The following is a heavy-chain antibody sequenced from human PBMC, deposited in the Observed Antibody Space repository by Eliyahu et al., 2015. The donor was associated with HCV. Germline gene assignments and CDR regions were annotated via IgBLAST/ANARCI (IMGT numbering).Heavy chain of an antibody. CDR3: AHSVGSCSGGSCYWSNYFDY. CDR1: GFSLSTSGVG. V-gene: IGHV2-5*01. CDR2: IYWNDDK. D-gene: IGHD2-15*01. J-gene: IGHJ4*02. Sequence: QITLKESGPTLVKPTQTLTLTCTFSGFSLSTSGVGVGWIRQPPGKALEWLALIYWNDDKRYSPSLKSRLTITKDTSKNQVVLTMTNMDPVDTATYYCAHSVGSCSGGSCYWSNYFDYWGQGTLVTVSS.